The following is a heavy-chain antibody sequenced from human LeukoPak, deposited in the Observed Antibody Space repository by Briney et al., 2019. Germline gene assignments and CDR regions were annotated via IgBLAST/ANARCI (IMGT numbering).Heavy chain of an antibody. V-gene: IGHV3-9*01. Sequence: GGSLRLSCAASGFTFDDYAMHWVRQPPGKGLEWVSGISWNSGTIGYADSVKGRFTSSRDNAKNSLYLQMNSLRVEDTALYYCAKIRCSSAICPPRPIDYWGQGTLVTVSS. CDR3: AKIRCSSAICPPRPIDY. D-gene: IGHD2-2*01. CDR1: GFTFDDYA. J-gene: IGHJ4*02. CDR2: ISWNSGTI.